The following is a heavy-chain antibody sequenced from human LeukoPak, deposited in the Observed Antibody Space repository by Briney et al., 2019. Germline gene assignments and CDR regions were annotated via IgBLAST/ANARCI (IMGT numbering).Heavy chain of an antibody. V-gene: IGHV1-69*06. Sequence: SVRVSCKASGGTFSIYAISWVRQAPGQGGERMGGIIPMIGTANYAQKFQGRVTITAEKATSTAYLELSSLRSEDTAVYYCAREGPRQWLVNWFDPWGQGTLVTVSS. CDR1: GGTFSIYA. D-gene: IGHD6-19*01. J-gene: IGHJ5*02. CDR3: AREGPRQWLVNWFDP. CDR2: IIPMIGTA.